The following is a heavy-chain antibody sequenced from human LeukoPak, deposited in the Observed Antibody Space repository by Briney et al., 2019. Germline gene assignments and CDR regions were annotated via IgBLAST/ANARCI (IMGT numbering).Heavy chain of an antibody. D-gene: IGHD3-22*01. CDR1: GYSFTSYW. CDR3: ARRPQDNSGYFDY. CDR2: IDPSDSYT. J-gene: IGHJ4*02. V-gene: IGHV5-10-1*01. Sequence: NRGESLKISCKGSGYSFTSYWISWVRQMPGKGLEWMGRIDPSDSYTNYSPSFQGHVTISADKSISTAYLQWSSLKASDTAMYYCARRPQDNSGYFDYWGQGTLVTVSS.